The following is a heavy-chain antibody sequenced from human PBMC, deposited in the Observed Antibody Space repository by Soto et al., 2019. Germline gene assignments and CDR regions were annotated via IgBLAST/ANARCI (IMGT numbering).Heavy chain of an antibody. CDR3: ARDIDSSSWYVYWFDP. CDR2: ISYDGSNK. CDR1: GFTFSSYA. V-gene: IGHV3-30-3*01. Sequence: QVQLVESGGGVVQPGRSLRLSCAASGFTFSSYAMHWVRQAPGKGLEWVAVISYDGSNKYYADSVKGRFTISRDNSKNTLYLQMNRLRAEDTAVYYCARDIDSSSWYVYWFDPWGQGTLVTVSS. D-gene: IGHD6-13*01. J-gene: IGHJ5*02.